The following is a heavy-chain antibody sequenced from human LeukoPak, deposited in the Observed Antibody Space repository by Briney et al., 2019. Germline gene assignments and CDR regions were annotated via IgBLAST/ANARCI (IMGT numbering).Heavy chain of an antibody. CDR3: ASKASDYAFDY. D-gene: IGHD4-17*01. CDR1: GYSISSGYY. CDR2: IYHSGST. J-gene: IGHJ4*02. V-gene: IGHV4-38-2*01. Sequence: SETLSLTCAVSGYSISSGYYWGWIRQPPGKGLEWIGSIYHSGSTYYNPSLKSRVTISVDTSKNQFSLKLSSVTAADTAVYHCASKASDYAFDYWGQGTLVTVSS.